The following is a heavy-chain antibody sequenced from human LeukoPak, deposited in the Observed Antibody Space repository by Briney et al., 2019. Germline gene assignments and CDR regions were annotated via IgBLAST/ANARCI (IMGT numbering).Heavy chain of an antibody. CDR3: ASRSGSDYGASGKY. V-gene: IGHV3-48*01. CDR1: GFTFSNYN. Sequence: GGSLRLSCAASGFTFSNYNMNWVRQAPGKGLEWVSYISSSSTTIYYADSVKGRFTISRDNAKNSLYLQMNSLRAEDTAVYYCASRSGSDYGASGKYWGQGTLSPSPQ. D-gene: IGHD4-17*01. CDR2: ISSSSTTI. J-gene: IGHJ4*02.